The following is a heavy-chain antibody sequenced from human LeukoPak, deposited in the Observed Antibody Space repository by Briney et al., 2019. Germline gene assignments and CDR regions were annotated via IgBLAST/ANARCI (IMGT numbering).Heavy chain of an antibody. J-gene: IGHJ3*01. V-gene: IGHV5-51*01. Sequence: PGESLKISCKGSGYRFNAYWIAWVRQMLGKGLEWMGIIYPDDSDTRYSPSFQGQVTISADKSVRTAYLQWSSLKASDTAMYYCARPNITSYYDSRGYDAFDVWGQGTMVTVSS. CDR2: IYPDDSDT. D-gene: IGHD3-22*01. CDR1: GYRFNAYW. CDR3: ARPNITSYYDSRGYDAFDV.